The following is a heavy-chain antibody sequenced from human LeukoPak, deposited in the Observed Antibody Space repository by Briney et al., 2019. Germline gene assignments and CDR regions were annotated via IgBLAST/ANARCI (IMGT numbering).Heavy chain of an antibody. J-gene: IGHJ4*02. CDR3: ARTRFIGPRPHFDY. CDR2: IKQDGSEK. V-gene: IGHV3-7*05. CDR1: GFTFSSYW. Sequence: SGESLRLSCAASGFTFSSYWMSWVRQVPGKGLEWVANIKQDGSEKDYVDSVKGRSTISRDNAKNSLYLQMNSLRAEDTAVYYCARTRFIGPRPHFDYWGQGTLVTVSS. D-gene: IGHD6-6*01.